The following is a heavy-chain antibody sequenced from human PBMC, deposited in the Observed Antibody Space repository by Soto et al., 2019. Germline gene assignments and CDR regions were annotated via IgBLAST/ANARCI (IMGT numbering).Heavy chain of an antibody. CDR2: INSDGSST. V-gene: IGHV3-74*01. J-gene: IGHJ3*02. CDR3: ASGALRYFDWLPAAFDI. Sequence: EGSLRLSCAASGFTFSSYWMHWVRQAPGKGLVWVSRINSDGSSTSYADSVKGRFTISRDNAKNTLYLQMNSLRAEDTAVYYCASGALRYFDWLPAAFDIWGQGTMVTVSS. D-gene: IGHD3-9*01. CDR1: GFTFSSYW.